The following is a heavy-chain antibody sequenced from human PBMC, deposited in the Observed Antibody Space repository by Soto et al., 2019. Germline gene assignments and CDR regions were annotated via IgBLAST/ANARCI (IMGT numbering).Heavy chain of an antibody. CDR3: AREYSYGYYYYYGMDV. CDR2: IYSGGST. V-gene: IGHV3-66*01. Sequence: VQLVESGGGLVQPGGSLRLSCAASGFTVSSNYMSWVRQAPGKGLEWVSVIYSGGSTYYADSVKGRFTISRDNSKNTLYRQMNSLRAEDTAVYYCAREYSYGYYYYYGMDVWGQGTTVTVSS. CDR1: GFTVSSNY. D-gene: IGHD5-18*01. J-gene: IGHJ6*02.